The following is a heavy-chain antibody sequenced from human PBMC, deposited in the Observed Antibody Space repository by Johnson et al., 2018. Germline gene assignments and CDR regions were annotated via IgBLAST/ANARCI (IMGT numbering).Heavy chain of an antibody. CDR2: IKSETEGGTT. J-gene: IGHJ4*02. CDR3: TTGGKLGLPIENFDY. CDR1: GFPFNKAW. Sequence: VQLVQSGGGSVKPGGSLRLSCAASGFPFNKAWMSWVRQAPGKGLEWVGRIKSETEGGTTDFAAPEKGRFTIPRDDSNNTRYLQMNRLKTEDTAVYYCTTGGKLGLPIENFDYWGQGTLFTVSS. V-gene: IGHV3-15*01. D-gene: IGHD3-16*01.